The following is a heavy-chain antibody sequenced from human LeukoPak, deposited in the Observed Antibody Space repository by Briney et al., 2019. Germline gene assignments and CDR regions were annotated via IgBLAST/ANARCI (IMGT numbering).Heavy chain of an antibody. V-gene: IGHV3-21*01. J-gene: IGHJ4*02. CDR1: GFTFSSYS. CDR2: ISSSSSYI. Sequence: PGGSLRLSCAASGFTFSSYSMNWVRQAPGRGLEWVSSISSSSSYIYYADSVKGRFTISRDNAKNSLYLQMNSLRAEDTAVYYCARDRGVVVINYYFDYWGQGTLVTVSS. D-gene: IGHD3-22*01. CDR3: ARDRGVVVINYYFDY.